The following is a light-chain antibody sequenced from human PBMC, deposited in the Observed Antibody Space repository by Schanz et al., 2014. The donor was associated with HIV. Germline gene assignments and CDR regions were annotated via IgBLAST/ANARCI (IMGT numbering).Light chain of an antibody. V-gene: IGLV2-14*02. CDR1: SSDGGSYNR. J-gene: IGLJ3*02. CDR2: EDS. Sequence: QSALTQPASVSGSPGQSVTISCTGTSSDGGSYNRPSRDQQHPGQVPKLMIYEDSKWPSGVSNRFSGSKSGNTASLTISGLQAEDEADYYCSSYTSSSTWVFGGGTQLTVL. CDR3: SSYTSSSTWV.